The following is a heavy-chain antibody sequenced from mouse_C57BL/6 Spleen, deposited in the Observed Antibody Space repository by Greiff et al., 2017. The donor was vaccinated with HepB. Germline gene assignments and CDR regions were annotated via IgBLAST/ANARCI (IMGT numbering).Heavy chain of an antibody. V-gene: IGHV7-3*01. CDR3: ARYKGTTVVAYYAMDY. Sequence: EVQLVESGGGLVQPGGSLSLSCAASGFTFTDYYMSWVRQPPGKALEWLGFIRNKANGYTTEYSASVKGRFTISRDNSQSILYLQMNALRAEDSATYDCARYKGTTVVAYYAMDYWGQGTSVTVSS. J-gene: IGHJ4*01. D-gene: IGHD1-1*01. CDR1: GFTFTDYY. CDR2: IRNKANGYTT.